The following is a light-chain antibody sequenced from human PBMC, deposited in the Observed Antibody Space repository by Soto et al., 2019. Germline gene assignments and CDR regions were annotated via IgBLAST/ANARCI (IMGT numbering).Light chain of an antibody. V-gene: IGKV2-28*01. CDR3: KQDLHTPPN. CDR2: LGS. Sequence: DIVMTQSPLSLPVTPGEPASISCRSSQSLLHSNGYNYLDWYLQKPGQSPQLLIYLGSTRASGVPDRFSGTGPCSDFTLNITRAEADDVLVSYYKQDLHTPPNFGGETKVEIK. CDR1: QSLLHSNGYNY. J-gene: IGKJ4*01.